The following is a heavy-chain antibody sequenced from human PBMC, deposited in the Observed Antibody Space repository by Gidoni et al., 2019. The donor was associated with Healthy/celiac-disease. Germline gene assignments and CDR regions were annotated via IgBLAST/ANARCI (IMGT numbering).Heavy chain of an antibody. Sequence: EVQLLESGGGLVQPGGSLRLSCAASGFTFSSHAMSWVRQAPGKGLEWVSAISGSGGSTYYADSVKGRFTISRDNSKNTLYLQMNSLRAEDTAVYYCAKDRPGRITIFGVVIPPDYWGQGTLVTVSS. CDR2: ISGSGGST. J-gene: IGHJ4*02. V-gene: IGHV3-23*01. CDR3: AKDRPGRITIFGVVIPPDY. D-gene: IGHD3-3*01. CDR1: GFTFSSHA.